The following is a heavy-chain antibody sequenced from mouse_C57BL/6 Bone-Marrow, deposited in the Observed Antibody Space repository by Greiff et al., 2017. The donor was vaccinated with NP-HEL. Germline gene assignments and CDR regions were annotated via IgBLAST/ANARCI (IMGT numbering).Heavy chain of an antibody. CDR2: IYPRSGNT. J-gene: IGHJ2*01. CDR1: GYTFTSYG. CDR3: ARVRYYVGGGDY. D-gene: IGHD2-1*01. Sequence: QVQLQQSGAELARPGASVKLSCKASGYTFTSYGISWVKQRTGQGLEWIGEIYPRSGNTYYNEKFKGKATLTADKSSSTAYMELRSLTSEDSAVYFCARVRYYVGGGDYWGQGTTLTVSS. V-gene: IGHV1-81*01.